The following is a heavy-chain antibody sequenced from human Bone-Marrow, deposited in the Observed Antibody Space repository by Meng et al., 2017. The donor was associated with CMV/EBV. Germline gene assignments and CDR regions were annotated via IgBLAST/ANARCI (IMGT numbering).Heavy chain of an antibody. D-gene: IGHD2-2*01. Sequence: LSTGGVGVGWIRQPPGKALEWLALIYWNDDKRYSPSLKSRLTITKDTSKNQVVLTMTNMDPVDTATYYCAHHFGRYCSSTSCLNWFDPWGQGTLVTVSS. CDR3: AHHFGRYCSSTSCLNWFDP. CDR1: LSTGGVG. V-gene: IGHV2-5*01. CDR2: IYWNDDK. J-gene: IGHJ5*02.